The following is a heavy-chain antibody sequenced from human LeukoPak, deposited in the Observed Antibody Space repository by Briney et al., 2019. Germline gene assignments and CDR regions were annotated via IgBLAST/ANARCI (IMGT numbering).Heavy chain of an antibody. CDR1: GFTVSSNY. Sequence: PGGSLRLSCAASGFTVSSNYMSWVRQAPGKGLEWVSVIYSGGSTYYADSVKGRFTISRDNAQNSLYLQMNSLRAEDTAVFYCARAYYDILTGDYDAPFDYWGQGSPVTVSS. V-gene: IGHV3-53*01. CDR2: IYSGGST. J-gene: IGHJ4*02. CDR3: ARAYYDILTGDYDAPFDY. D-gene: IGHD3-9*01.